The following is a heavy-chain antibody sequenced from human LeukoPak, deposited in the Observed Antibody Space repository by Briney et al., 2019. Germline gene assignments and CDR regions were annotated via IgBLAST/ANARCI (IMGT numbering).Heavy chain of an antibody. Sequence: PSETLSLTCAVYGGSFSGYYWGWIRQPPGKGLEWIGSIYYSGSTYYNPSLKSRVTISVDTSKNQFSLKLSSVTAADTAVYYCARHYGPWREPLPPYYFDYWGQGTLVTVSS. CDR3: ARHYGPWREPLPPYYFDY. CDR1: GGSFSGYY. CDR2: IYYSGST. D-gene: IGHD1-26*01. V-gene: IGHV4-39*01. J-gene: IGHJ4*02.